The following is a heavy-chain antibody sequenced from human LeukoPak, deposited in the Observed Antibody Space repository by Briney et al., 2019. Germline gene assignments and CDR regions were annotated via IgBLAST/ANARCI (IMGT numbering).Heavy chain of an antibody. Sequence: PSETLSLTCTVSGGSISSSSYYWGWLRQAPGKGLEWIGEIDHDGSTSYNPSLKRRATISRDTSKNHFSLKLRSVTAADTAVYSCARGNRAGYIFDYWGQGTQVTVCS. V-gene: IGHV4-39*02. J-gene: IGHJ4*02. CDR2: IDHDGST. CDR3: ARGNRAGYIFDY. D-gene: IGHD5-24*01. CDR1: GGSISSSSYY.